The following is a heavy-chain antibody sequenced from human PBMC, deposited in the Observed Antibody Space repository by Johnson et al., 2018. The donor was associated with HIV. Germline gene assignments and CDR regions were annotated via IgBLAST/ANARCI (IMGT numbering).Heavy chain of an antibody. V-gene: IGHV3-30*04. J-gene: IGHJ3*02. CDR3: AKVHSSWYATIVDDAFDI. D-gene: IGHD6-13*01. CDR2: ISYDGSNK. CDR1: GFTFSSYA. Sequence: QMQLVESGGGVVQPGRSLRLSCAASGFTFSSYAMHWVSQAPGKGLEWVAVISYDGSNKYYADSVKGRFTISRDNAKNSLYLQMNSLRAEDTALYYCAKVHSSWYATIVDDAFDIWGQGTMVTVSS.